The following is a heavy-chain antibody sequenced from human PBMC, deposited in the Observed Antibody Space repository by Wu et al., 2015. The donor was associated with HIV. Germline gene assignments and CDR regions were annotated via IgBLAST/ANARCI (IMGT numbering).Heavy chain of an antibody. V-gene: IGHV1-2*02. CDR2: INPNSGGT. Sequence: QVQLVQSGAEVKKPGASVKVSCKASGYTFTGYYMHWVRQAPGQGLEWMGWINPNSGGTNYAQKFQGRVTMTRDTSISTAYMELSRLRSDDTAVYYCAREGSSSWTENHDAFDIVGPRDKWYTVSS. D-gene: IGHD6-13*01. J-gene: IGHJ3*02. CDR1: GYTFTGYY. CDR3: AREGSSSWTENHDAFDI.